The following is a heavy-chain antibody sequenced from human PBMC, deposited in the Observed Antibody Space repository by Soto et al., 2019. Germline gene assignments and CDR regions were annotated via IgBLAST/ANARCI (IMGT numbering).Heavy chain of an antibody. CDR1: GGTFSIYA. V-gene: IGHV1-69*13. J-gene: IGHJ3*02. CDR3: ARAVARYAFDI. Sequence: GAAVKVSCKASGGTFSIYAISCVLQAPGQGLEWMGGIIPIFGTANYAQKFQGRVTITADESTSTAYMELSSLRSEDTAVYYCARAVARYAFDIWGQGTMVTVSS. D-gene: IGHD6-19*01. CDR2: IIPIFGTA.